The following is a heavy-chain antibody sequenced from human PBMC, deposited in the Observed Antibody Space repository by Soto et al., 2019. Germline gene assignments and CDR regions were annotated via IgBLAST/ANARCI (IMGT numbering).Heavy chain of an antibody. CDR3: ARNGPGARTSGRFDP. D-gene: IGHD1-26*01. CDR2: IYTSGRT. J-gene: IGHJ5*02. CDR1: GGSISSYY. V-gene: IGHV4-4*07. Sequence: PSETLSLTCTVSGGSISSYYWSWIRQPAGKGLEWIGRIYTSGRTNYNPSLKSRVTMSVDTSKNTFSLKLSSVSAADTAVYYCARNGPGARTSGRFDPWGQGTLVTVSS.